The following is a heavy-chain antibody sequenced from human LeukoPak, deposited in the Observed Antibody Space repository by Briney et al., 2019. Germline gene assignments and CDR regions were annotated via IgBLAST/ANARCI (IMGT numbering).Heavy chain of an antibody. CDR1: GGTFSTLA. Sequence: ASVKVSCKASGGTFSTLAFGWVRQAPGQGLEWMGWINTNTGNPTYAQGFTGRFVFSLDTSVSTAYLQISSLKAEDTAVYYCARDYYDKPNDYWGQGTLVTVSS. CDR2: INTNTGNP. J-gene: IGHJ4*02. CDR3: ARDYYDKPNDY. D-gene: IGHD3-22*01. V-gene: IGHV7-4-1*02.